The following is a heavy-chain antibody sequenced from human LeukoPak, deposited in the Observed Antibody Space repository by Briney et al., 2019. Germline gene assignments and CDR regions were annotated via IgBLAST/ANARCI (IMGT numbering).Heavy chain of an antibody. V-gene: IGHV3-23*01. CDR2: FSGSGGST. Sequence: GGSLRLSCAASGFIFSSYAMIWVRQAPGKGREWVSDFSGSGGSTYYADSVKGRFTISRDNSKNTLYLQVNSLRAEVTAVYYCAAAVPPTWGQGTLVTVSS. CDR3: AAAVPPT. J-gene: IGHJ5*02. CDR1: GFIFSSYA.